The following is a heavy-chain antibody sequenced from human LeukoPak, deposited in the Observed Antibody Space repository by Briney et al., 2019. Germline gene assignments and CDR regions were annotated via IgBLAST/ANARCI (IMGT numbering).Heavy chain of an antibody. CDR3: ARVWSGYCSSTSCYVAYNWFDP. CDR1: GYSISSGYY. Sequence: PSETLSLTSAVSGYSISSGYYWGWIRQPPGKGLEWIGIIYHSGSTYYNPSLKSRVTISVDTPKNQFSLKLSSVTAADTAVYYCARVWSGYCSSTSCYVAYNWFDPWGQGTLVTVSS. V-gene: IGHV4-38-2*01. CDR2: IYHSGST. J-gene: IGHJ5*02. D-gene: IGHD2-2*01.